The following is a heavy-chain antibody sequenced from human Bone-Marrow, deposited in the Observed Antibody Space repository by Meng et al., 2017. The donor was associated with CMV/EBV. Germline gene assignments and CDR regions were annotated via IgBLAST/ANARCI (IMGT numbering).Heavy chain of an antibody. J-gene: IGHJ5*02. CDR2: INPSGGST. CDR1: GYTFTSYY. V-gene: IGHV1-46*01. D-gene: IGHD6-13*01. Sequence: ASVKVSCKASGYTFTSYYMHWVRQAPGQGLEWMGIINPSGGSTSYAQKFQGRVTMTRDTSTSTVYMELSSLRSEDTAVYYCARDRLSISWFARNWFDPWGQGTLVTGSS. CDR3: ARDRLSISWFARNWFDP.